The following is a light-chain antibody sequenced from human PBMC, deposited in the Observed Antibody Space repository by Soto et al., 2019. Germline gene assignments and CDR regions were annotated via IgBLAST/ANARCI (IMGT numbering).Light chain of an antibody. J-gene: IGLJ1*01. CDR2: DVS. CDR1: SRDVGGYNY. Sequence: QSVLTQPASVSVSPGQSVTLSRTGNSRDVGGYNYVSWYQQHPGKAPKLMIYDVSNRPSGVSNRFSGSKSGNTASLTISGLQAEDEADYYCSSYTSSSTSYVFGTGTKVTVL. CDR3: SSYTSSSTSYV. V-gene: IGLV2-14*01.